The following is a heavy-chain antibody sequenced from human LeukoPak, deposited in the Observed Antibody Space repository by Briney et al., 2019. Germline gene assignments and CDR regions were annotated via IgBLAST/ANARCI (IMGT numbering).Heavy chain of an antibody. Sequence: PGGSLRLSCAASGFTFDDYAMHWVRQAPGKGLEWVSGISWNSGSIGCADSVKGRFTISRDNAKNSLYLQMNSLRAEDTALYYCAKAPLRGYSYGYFDYWGQGTLVTVSS. J-gene: IGHJ4*02. CDR1: GFTFDDYA. V-gene: IGHV3-9*01. CDR2: ISWNSGSI. D-gene: IGHD5-18*01. CDR3: AKAPLRGYSYGYFDY.